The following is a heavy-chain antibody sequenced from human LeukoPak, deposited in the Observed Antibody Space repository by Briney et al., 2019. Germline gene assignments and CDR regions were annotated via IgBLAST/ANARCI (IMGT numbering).Heavy chain of an antibody. D-gene: IGHD1-26*01. CDR3: ASLPSDYYYYYGMDV. Sequence: SETLSLTCAVYGGSFSGYYWSWIRQPPGKGLEWIGEINHSGSTNYNPSLKSRVTISVDTSKNQFSLKLSSVTAADTAVYYCASLPSDYYYYYGMDVWGQGTTVTVSS. J-gene: IGHJ6*02. CDR2: INHSGST. V-gene: IGHV4-34*01. CDR1: GGSFSGYY.